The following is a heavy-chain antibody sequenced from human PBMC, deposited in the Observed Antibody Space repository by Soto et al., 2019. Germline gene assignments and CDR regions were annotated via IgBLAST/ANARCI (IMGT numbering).Heavy chain of an antibody. CDR2: IYHSGST. CDR3: ARDRPGYCSSTSCYHSYYGMDV. V-gene: IGHV4-4*02. J-gene: IGHJ6*02. Sequence: QVQLQESGPGLVKPSGTLSLTCAVSGGSISSSNWWSWVRQPPGKGLEWIGEIYHSGSTNYNPSLKSRVIISVDKSKNQFSLKLSSVTAADTAVYYCARDRPGYCSSTSCYHSYYGMDVWGQGTTVTVSS. CDR1: GGSISSSNW. D-gene: IGHD2-2*01.